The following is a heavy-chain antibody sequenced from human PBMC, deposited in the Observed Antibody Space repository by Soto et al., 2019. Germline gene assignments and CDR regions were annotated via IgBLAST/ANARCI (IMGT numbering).Heavy chain of an antibody. J-gene: IGHJ4*02. D-gene: IGHD1-26*01. CDR1: NASITSSGYY. Sequence: QVQLQESGPRLVEASQTLSLTCTVSNASITSSGYYWSWVRQPPGKRLEWIGYIYHSGSTFYSPSLQSRLTMSVDTSKNQFSLTLRSVTAADTAVYHCARMSGTYYVPHYWGQGTLVTVSS. V-gene: IGHV4-31*03. CDR2: IYHSGST. CDR3: ARMSGTYYVPHY.